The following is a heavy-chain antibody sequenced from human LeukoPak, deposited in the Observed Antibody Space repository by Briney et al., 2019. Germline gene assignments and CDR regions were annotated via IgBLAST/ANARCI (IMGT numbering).Heavy chain of an antibody. J-gene: IGHJ4*02. CDR2: ISGSGGAT. CDR3: AKLHGAAGTLSPCDY. D-gene: IGHD6-13*01. Sequence: GGSLRLSCAASGFTFSTYAMTWVRQAPGKGLEWVSVISGSGGATYYADSVKGRFTISRDNSKNTLYLQMSSLRAEDTAVNYCAKLHGAAGTLSPCDYWGQGTLVTVSS. CDR1: GFTFSTYA. V-gene: IGHV3-23*01.